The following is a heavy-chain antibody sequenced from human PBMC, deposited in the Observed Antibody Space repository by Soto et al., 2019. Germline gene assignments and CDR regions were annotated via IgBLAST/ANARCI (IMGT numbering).Heavy chain of an antibody. CDR1: GASISSDY. V-gene: IGHV4-59*01. D-gene: IGHD3-22*01. CDR3: AREGGSYDSSGSFDY. Sequence: SESLSLPCTFSGASISSDYWSWFRQPPGRGLEWIGYISYSGSTNYNPSLKSRLTISADTSKNHFSLKLRSVTAADTAVYYCAREGGSYDSSGSFDYWGQGNLVTGSS. CDR2: ISYSGST. J-gene: IGHJ4*02.